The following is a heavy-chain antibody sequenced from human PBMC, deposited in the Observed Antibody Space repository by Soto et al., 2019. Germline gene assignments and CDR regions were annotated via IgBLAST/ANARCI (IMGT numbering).Heavy chain of an antibody. D-gene: IGHD5-12*01. CDR1: GCIFSDFY. CDR2: ISGSGSPA. CDR3: ARDVSRATIGDFDL. V-gene: IGHV3-11*01. J-gene: IGHJ4*02. Sequence: PGGSLRRSCAASGCIFSDFYMNWIRQAPGKGPEWLSYISGSGSPAWYADSVKGRFTISRDNAENTLTLEMTSLRAEDTAVYYCARDVSRATIGDFDLWGQGTLVTVSS.